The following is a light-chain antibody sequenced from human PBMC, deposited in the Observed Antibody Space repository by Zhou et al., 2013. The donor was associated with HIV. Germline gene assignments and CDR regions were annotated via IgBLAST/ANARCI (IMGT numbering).Light chain of an antibody. V-gene: IGKV3-20*01. J-gene: IGKJ5*01. CDR2: GAY. CDR3: QQYGSLPIT. Sequence: VLTQSPGTLSLSLGETATVSCRASQSVSGNSLAWFQQKVGQPPRPLIFGAYTRASGIPGRFSASGAGTDFTLTIARLQPEDSAVYYCQQYGSLPITFGQGTRLEIK. CDR1: QSVSGNS.